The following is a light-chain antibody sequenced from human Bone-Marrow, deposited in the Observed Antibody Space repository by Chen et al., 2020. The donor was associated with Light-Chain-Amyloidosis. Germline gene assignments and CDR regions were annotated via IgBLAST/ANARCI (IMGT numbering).Light chain of an antibody. CDR1: SSDVGVYNL. J-gene: IGLJ1*01. Sequence: QSALTQPASVSGSPGQSLTISCTGTSSDVGVYNLVSWYQQHPGKAPKLMIYEVTKRPSGVSTRFSGSKSGNTASLTISGLQAEDEADYYCCSYQGCCNPYVFGTGTKVTVL. CDR3: CSYQGCCNPYV. V-gene: IGLV2-23*02. CDR2: EVT.